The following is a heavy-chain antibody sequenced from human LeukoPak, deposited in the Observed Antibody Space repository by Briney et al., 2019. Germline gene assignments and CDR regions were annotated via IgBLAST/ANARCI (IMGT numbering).Heavy chain of an antibody. CDR2: IYYSGST. J-gene: IGHJ4*02. CDR1: GGSISSGDYY. Sequence: SSQTLSLTCTVSGGSISSGDYYWSWIRQPPWKGLEWIGYIYYSGSTYYNPSLKTRVTISVDTSKNQFSLKLSSVTAADTAVYYCARDSPPVGATRYFDYWGQGTLVTVSS. V-gene: IGHV4-30-4*08. CDR3: ARDSPPVGATRYFDY. D-gene: IGHD1-26*01.